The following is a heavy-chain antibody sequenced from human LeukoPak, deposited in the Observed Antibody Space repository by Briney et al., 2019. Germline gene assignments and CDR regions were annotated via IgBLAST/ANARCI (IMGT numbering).Heavy chain of an antibody. D-gene: IGHD4-11*01. V-gene: IGHV3-15*01. CDR2: TISKSDGGTT. CDR3: LAQYYFDY. Sequence: GGSLRLSYAASGFSLSDAYMSWVRQTPGKRLEWIGRTISKSDGGTTDYAAPVQGRFIISRDDSKGTLYLQLNSLRTDDTAVYYCLAQYYFDYWGRGTLVTVSS. CDR1: GFSLSDAY. J-gene: IGHJ4*02.